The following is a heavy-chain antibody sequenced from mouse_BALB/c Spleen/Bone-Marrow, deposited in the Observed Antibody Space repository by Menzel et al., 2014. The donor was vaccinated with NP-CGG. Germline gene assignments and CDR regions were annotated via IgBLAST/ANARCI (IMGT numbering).Heavy chain of an antibody. CDR1: GYSIXSGYY. D-gene: IGHD2-14*01. CDR2: ISYDGSN. J-gene: IGHJ3*01. Sequence: EVKLVESGPGLVKPSQSLSLTCSVTGYSIXSGYYWNWIRQFPGNKLEWMGYISYDGSNNYNPFLKNRISITRDTSKNQFFLKLNSVTTEDTATYYCARGGYDGRGFAYWGQGTLVTVSA. V-gene: IGHV3-6*02. CDR3: ARGGYDGRGFAY.